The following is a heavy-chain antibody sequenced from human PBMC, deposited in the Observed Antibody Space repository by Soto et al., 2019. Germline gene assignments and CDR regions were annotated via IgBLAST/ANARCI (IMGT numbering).Heavy chain of an antibody. CDR3: ARVGGGYSSGWYVLRYFDY. D-gene: IGHD6-19*01. V-gene: IGHV4-34*01. CDR2: INYSGST. J-gene: IGHJ4*02. Sequence: AEATSDTTGVYDLYIRCFYLILIRQKQGKGLEWIGEINYSGSTDYNPSLKSRVTISVDTSKNQFSLKLSSVTVADTAVYYCARVGGGYSSGWYVLRYFDYWGQGIPVTVSS. CDR1: DLYIRCFY.